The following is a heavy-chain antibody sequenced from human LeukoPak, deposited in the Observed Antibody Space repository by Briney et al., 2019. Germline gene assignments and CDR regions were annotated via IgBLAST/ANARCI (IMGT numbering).Heavy chain of an antibody. CDR2: IKSKTDRGTT. CDR3: TTRSSTVDY. D-gene: IGHD2-2*01. V-gene: IGHV3-15*01. Sequence: GGSLRLSCAASVFTFSNACMSWVRQAPGKGLEWVGRIKSKTDRGTTDYAAPVKGRFTISRDDSKNTLYLQMSSLKTEDTDVYYCTTRSSTVDYWGQGTLVTVSS. CDR1: VFTFSNAC. J-gene: IGHJ4*02.